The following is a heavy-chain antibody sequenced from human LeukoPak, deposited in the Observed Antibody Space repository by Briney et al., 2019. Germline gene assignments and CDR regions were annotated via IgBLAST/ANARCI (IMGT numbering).Heavy chain of an antibody. V-gene: IGHV4-59*08. D-gene: IGHD3-22*01. CDR2: IYYSGST. CDR3: ARLVRYYDSSGSGPLEYFGY. Sequence: SETLSLTCTVSGGSISSYYWSWIRQPPGKGLEWIGYIYYSGSTNYNPSLKSRVTISVDTSKNQFSLKLSSVTAADTAVYYCARLVRYYDSSGSGPLEYFGYWGQGTLVTVSS. J-gene: IGHJ4*02. CDR1: GGSISSYY.